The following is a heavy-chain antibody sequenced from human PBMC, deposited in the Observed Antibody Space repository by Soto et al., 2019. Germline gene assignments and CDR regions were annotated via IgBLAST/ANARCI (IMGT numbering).Heavy chain of an antibody. Sequence: QVQLVQSGAEVKKPGASVKVSCKASGYTFSSYGMHWVRQAPGKGLEWVAVIWYDGSNKYYADSVKGRFTISRDNSKNTLYLQMNSLRAEDTAVYYCARALGGYGGNGDYWGQGTLVTVSS. CDR3: ARALGGYGGNGDY. D-gene: IGHD4-17*01. V-gene: IGHV3-33*01. CDR1: GYTFSSYG. J-gene: IGHJ4*02. CDR2: IWYDGSNK.